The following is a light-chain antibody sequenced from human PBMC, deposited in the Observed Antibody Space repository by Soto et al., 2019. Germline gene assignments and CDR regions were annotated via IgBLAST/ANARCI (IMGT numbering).Light chain of an antibody. CDR3: LQYNSLPYT. Sequence: EIQVTQSPSTLSAFVGDRVILTCRASQNVNIWLAWYQQRPRKAPKLLIYKTSSLESGVPSRFSGSGSGTEFTLTISSLETDDFGTYFCLQYNSLPYTFGQGTKLEIK. CDR1: QNVNIW. J-gene: IGKJ2*01. CDR2: KTS. V-gene: IGKV1-5*03.